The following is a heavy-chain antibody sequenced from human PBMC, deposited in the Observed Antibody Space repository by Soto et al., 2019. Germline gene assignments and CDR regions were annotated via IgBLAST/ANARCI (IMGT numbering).Heavy chain of an antibody. D-gene: IGHD2-21*01. CDR2: ISAYNGKR. J-gene: IGHJ3*02. CDR1: GYDFTSYG. Sequence: QGQLLQSGDEVKKPGASVRVSCRASGYDFTSYGISWVRQAPGQGLEWVSWISAYNGKRDTAKKFQGRVTMTLDTSTDTAHMELGDLTSADTAVYYCARGRIVASIHDAFEIWGQGTMVAFSS. CDR3: ARGRIVASIHDAFEI. V-gene: IGHV1-18*01.